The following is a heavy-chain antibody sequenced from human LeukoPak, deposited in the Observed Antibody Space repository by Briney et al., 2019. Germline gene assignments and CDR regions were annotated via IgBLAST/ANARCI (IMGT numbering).Heavy chain of an antibody. CDR3: ATYTQHFGAPGGADY. D-gene: IGHD2-8*02. CDR1: RLTFSGYW. Sequence: GGSLTLSCVVSRLTFSGYWMRWVRQAPGKGLEWVAAINKEGSEKRYVDSVEGRFTISRDNARNSVYLQMTSLGAEDTAVYYCATYTQHFGAPGGADYWGLGALVTVSS. V-gene: IGHV3-7*03. J-gene: IGHJ4*02. CDR2: INKEGSEK.